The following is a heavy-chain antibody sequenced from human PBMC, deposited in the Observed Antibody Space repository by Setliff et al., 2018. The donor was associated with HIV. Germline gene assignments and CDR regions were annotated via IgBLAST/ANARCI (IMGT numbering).Heavy chain of an antibody. CDR1: TDSISSGDYQ. Sequence: SETLSLTCTVSTDSISSGDYQWSWIRQHPGKGLEWIGYIFYNGKTYYHPSLKSRVTISVDTSKKQFSLNLTSVTAADTAIYYCARARFIVGAGAYFQHWGQGTLVTVSS. J-gene: IGHJ1*01. CDR3: ARARFIVGAGAYFQH. CDR2: IFYNGKT. V-gene: IGHV4-31*03. D-gene: IGHD1-26*01.